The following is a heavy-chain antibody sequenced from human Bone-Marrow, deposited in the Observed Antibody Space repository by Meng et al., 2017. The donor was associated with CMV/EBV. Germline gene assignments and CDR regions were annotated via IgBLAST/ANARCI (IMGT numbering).Heavy chain of an antibody. CDR1: GYTFTTYY. Sequence: ASVKVSCKASGYTFTTYYMHWVRQAPGQGLEWMGIINPSGGSTSYAQKLQGRVTMTTDTSTSTAYMELRSLRSDDTAVYYCARDPGAYYDFWSGWDYWGQGTRVTVSS. CDR2: INPSGGST. J-gene: IGHJ4*02. CDR3: ARDPGAYYDFWSGWDY. V-gene: IGHV1-46*01. D-gene: IGHD3-3*01.